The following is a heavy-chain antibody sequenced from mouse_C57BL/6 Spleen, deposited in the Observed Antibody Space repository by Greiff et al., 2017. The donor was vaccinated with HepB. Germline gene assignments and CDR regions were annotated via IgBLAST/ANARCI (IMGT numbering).Heavy chain of an antibody. CDR1: GYTFTSYW. J-gene: IGHJ2*01. CDR3: ARRAGSFYYFDY. V-gene: IGHV1-50*01. CDR2: IDPSDSYT. Sequence: QAQLQQPGAELVKPGASVKLSCKASGYTFTSYWMQWVKQRPGQGLEWIGEIDPSDSYTNYNQKFKGKATLTVDTSSSTAYMQLSSLTSEDSAVYYCARRAGSFYYFDYWGQGTTLTVSS. D-gene: IGHD3-3*01.